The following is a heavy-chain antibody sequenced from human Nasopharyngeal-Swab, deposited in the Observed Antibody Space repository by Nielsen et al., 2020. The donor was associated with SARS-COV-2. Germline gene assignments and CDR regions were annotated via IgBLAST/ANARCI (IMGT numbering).Heavy chain of an antibody. D-gene: IGHD3-9*01. V-gene: IGHV4-34*01. CDR2: INHSGST. J-gene: IGHJ6*02. CDR3: ASLLNPILTGYYYYYYGMDV. CDR1: GGSFSGYY. Sequence: SETLSPTFAVYGGSFSGYYWSWIRKPPGKGLEWIGEINHSGSTNYNPSLKSRVTISVDTSKNQFSLKLSSVTAADTAVYYCASLLNPILTGYYYYYYGMDVWGQGTTVTVSS.